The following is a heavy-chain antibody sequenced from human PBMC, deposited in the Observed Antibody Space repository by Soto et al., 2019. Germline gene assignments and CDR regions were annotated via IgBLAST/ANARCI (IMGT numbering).Heavy chain of an antibody. CDR1: GFSVSTHV. CDR2: LWYDGSRE. Sequence: QVQLVESGGGVVQPGRSLRLSCTASGFSVSTHVIHWVRQAPGKGLEWVAVLWYDGSREYYTESVKGRFTISRDNSKNTMYLQMNSLRAEDTSVYYCARVPRYDTSYFDYWGQGTLATVSS. V-gene: IGHV3-33*01. D-gene: IGHD3-22*01. CDR3: ARVPRYDTSYFDY. J-gene: IGHJ4*02.